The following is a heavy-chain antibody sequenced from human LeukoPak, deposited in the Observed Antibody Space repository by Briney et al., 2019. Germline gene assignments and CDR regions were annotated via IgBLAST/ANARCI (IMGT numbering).Heavy chain of an antibody. CDR3: ARDDPSGYYFDY. V-gene: IGHV3-48*02. CDR1: GFTFSSYH. J-gene: IGHJ4*02. Sequence: GGSLRLSCAASGFTFSSYHMNWVRQAPGKGLEWVSFIAVDDTKYYADSVKGRFTISRDNAKNSLYLQMNSLRDEDTAVYYCARDDPSGYYFDYWGQGTLVTVSS. D-gene: IGHD3-22*01. CDR2: IAVDDTK.